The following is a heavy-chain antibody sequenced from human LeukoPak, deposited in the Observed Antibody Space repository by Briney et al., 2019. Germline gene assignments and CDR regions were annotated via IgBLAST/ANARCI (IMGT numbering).Heavy chain of an antibody. V-gene: IGHV1-24*01. J-gene: IGHJ4*01. CDR1: GYNLTELS. CDR3: ATDRAYYYGSGSYWCFDY. Sequence: GASVKVSCKVSGYNLTELSMHWVRQAPGKGLEWMGGFDPEDGETIYAQKFQGRVTMTEDTSTDTAYMELSSLRSEDTAVYYCATDRAYYYGSGSYWCFDYWGHGTLVTVSS. D-gene: IGHD3-10*01. CDR2: FDPEDGET.